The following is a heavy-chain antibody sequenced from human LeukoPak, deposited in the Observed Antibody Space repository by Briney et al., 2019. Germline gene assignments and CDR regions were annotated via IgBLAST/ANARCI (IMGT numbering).Heavy chain of an antibody. CDR2: ISSSSSTI. D-gene: IGHD3-10*01. J-gene: IGHJ4*02. CDR1: GFTFSSYS. V-gene: IGHV3-48*01. CDR3: ARGLLWFGEPYYFDY. Sequence: GGSLRLSCAASGFTFSSYSMNWVRQAPGKGLEWVSYISSSSSTIYYADSVKGRFTISRDNAKNSLYLQMNSLRAEDTAVYYCARGLLWFGEPYYFDYWGQGTLVTVSS.